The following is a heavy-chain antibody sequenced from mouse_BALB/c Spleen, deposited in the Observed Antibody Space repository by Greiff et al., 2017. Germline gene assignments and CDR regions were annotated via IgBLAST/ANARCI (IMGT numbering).Heavy chain of an antibody. D-gene: IGHD2-14*01. CDR2: IRSKSNNYAT. V-gene: IGHV10-1*02. Sequence: EVTLLESGGGLVQPKGSLKLSCAASGFTFTTYAMNWVRQAPGKGLEWVARIRSKSNNYATSYSDSVKDRFTISRDDSQSKLYLQLNNLKTEDTAMYYCGRQRYDLNNLDYWGQGTTLTVSS. CDR1: GFTFTTYA. J-gene: IGHJ2*01. CDR3: GRQRYDLNNLDY.